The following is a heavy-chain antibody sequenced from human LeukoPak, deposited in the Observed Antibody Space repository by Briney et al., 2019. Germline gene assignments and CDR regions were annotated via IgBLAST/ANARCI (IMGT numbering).Heavy chain of an antibody. V-gene: IGHV3-30*04. J-gene: IGHJ5*02. CDR1: GFTFSSYA. D-gene: IGHD3-9*01. CDR2: ISYDGSNK. CDR3: ARAPPGRYFDWLRA. Sequence: GGSLRLSCAASGFTFSSYAMHWVRQAPGKGLEWVAVISYDGSNKYYADSVKGRFTISRDNSKNTLYLQMNSLRAEDTAVYYCARAPPGRYFDWLRAWGQGTLVTVSS.